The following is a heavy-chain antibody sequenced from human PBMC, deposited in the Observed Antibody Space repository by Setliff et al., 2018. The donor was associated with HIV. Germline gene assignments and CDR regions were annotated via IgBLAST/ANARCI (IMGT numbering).Heavy chain of an antibody. V-gene: IGHV4-4*07. D-gene: IGHD3-10*01. CDR1: GGSISSYY. Sequence: SETLSLTCTVSGGSISSYYWSWIRQPAGKGLEWIGHIYISGSTNYNPSFNSRVTMSVDTSKNQFSLRLTSVTAADTAVYYCAKAFPPMVLPFDIWGQGTMVTVSS. CDR3: AKAFPPMVLPFDI. J-gene: IGHJ3*02. CDR2: IYISGST.